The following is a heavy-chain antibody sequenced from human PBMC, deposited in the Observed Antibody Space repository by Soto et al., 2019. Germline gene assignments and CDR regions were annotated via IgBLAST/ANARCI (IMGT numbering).Heavy chain of an antibody. D-gene: IGHD1-7*01. Sequence: PGGSLRLSSAASGFTFSNYWMNWVRQAPGKGLEWVANIKEDGSYKNYVDSVKGRFTISRDNAKNALYLQINSLRAEDTAVYYCVRGTLNPGLDNWGQGTLVTVSS. CDR3: VRGTLNPGLDN. J-gene: IGHJ4*02. CDR2: IKEDGSYK. V-gene: IGHV3-7*03. CDR1: GFTFSNYW.